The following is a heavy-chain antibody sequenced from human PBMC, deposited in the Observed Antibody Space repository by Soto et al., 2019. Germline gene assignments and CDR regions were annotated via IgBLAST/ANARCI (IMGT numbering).Heavy chain of an antibody. CDR3: ATAAYYYYDGSGYYHDAFDI. V-gene: IGHV3-23*01. CDR2: ISGSGGST. CDR1: GFTFSSYA. D-gene: IGHD3-22*01. Sequence: PGGSLRLSCAASGFTFSSYAMSWVRQAPGKGLEWVSAISGSGGSTYYADSVKGRFTISRDNSKNTLYLQMNSLRAEDTAVYYCATAAYYYYDGSGYYHDAFDIWGQGTMVTVSS. J-gene: IGHJ3*02.